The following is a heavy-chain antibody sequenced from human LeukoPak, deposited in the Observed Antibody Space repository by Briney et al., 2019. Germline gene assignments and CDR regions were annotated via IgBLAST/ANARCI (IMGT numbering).Heavy chain of an antibody. Sequence: GGSLRLSCAASGFTFSSYGMHWVRQAPGKGLEWVAFIQYDGSNKYYADSVKGRFTISRDNSKNTLYLQMNSLRAEDTAVYYCASVDIVAPNDYWGQGTLVTVSS. CDR2: IQYDGSNK. D-gene: IGHD5-12*01. CDR3: ASVDIVAPNDY. V-gene: IGHV3-30*02. J-gene: IGHJ4*02. CDR1: GFTFSSYG.